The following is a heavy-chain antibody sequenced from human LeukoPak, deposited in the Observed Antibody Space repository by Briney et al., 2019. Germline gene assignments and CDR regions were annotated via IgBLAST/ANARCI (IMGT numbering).Heavy chain of an antibody. V-gene: IGHV4-34*01. CDR3: SADHY. CDR1: GASFSDYY. Sequence: SETLSLTCTVYGASFSDYYWSWIRQPPGKGLEWIGEINRSGGTNYNPSLRSRVTISIDTSKSQSSPNLSAATAADTAAYYCSADHYWGQGTLVTVSS. CDR2: INRSGGT. J-gene: IGHJ4*02.